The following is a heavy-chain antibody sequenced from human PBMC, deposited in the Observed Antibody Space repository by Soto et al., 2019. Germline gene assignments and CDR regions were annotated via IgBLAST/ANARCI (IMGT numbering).Heavy chain of an antibody. CDR1: GYTFTSYA. J-gene: IGHJ6*03. CDR3: ARTYCTNGVCYTSPMDV. V-gene: IGHV1-3*01. Sequence: ASVKVSCKASGYTFTSYAMHWVRQAPGQRLEWMGWINAGNGNTKYSQKFQGRVTITRDTSASTAYMELSSLRSEDTAVYYCARTYCTNGVCYTSPMDVWGKGTTVTVSS. D-gene: IGHD2-8*01. CDR2: INAGNGNT.